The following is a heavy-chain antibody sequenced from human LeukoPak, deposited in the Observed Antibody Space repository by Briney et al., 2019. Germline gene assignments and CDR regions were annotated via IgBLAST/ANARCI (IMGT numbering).Heavy chain of an antibody. V-gene: IGHV4-39*07. CDR1: GGSISSSAYY. D-gene: IGHD3-10*01. J-gene: IGHJ4*02. Sequence: SETLSLTCTVSGGSISSSAYYWGWVRQSPGKGLEWIGTIYYSGSTFHNPSLKSRVTISLDTSKNQFSLKLSSVTAADTAVYYYARSIKRGLFDYWGQGSLVTVSS. CDR3: ARSIKRGLFDY. CDR2: IYYSGST.